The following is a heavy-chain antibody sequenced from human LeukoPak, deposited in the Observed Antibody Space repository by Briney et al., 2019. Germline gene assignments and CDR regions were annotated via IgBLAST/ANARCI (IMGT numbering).Heavy chain of an antibody. V-gene: IGHV3-23*01. CDR1: GFTFSSYS. CDR3: APRVDILTGAFDY. D-gene: IGHD3-9*01. Sequence: GGSLRLSCAASGFTFSSYSMSWVRQAPGKGLEWLSAISGSGGSTYYADSVKGRFTIFRDNSKNTLYLQMNSLRAEDTAVYYCAPRVDILTGAFDYWGQGTLVTVSS. J-gene: IGHJ4*02. CDR2: ISGSGGST.